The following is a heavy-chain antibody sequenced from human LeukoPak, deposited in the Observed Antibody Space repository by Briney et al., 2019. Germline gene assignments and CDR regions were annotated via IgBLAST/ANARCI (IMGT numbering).Heavy chain of an antibody. J-gene: IGHJ4*02. V-gene: IGHV3-23*01. Sequence: GGSLRLSCAASGFTFSSYAVSWVRQAPGKGLEWVSAISGSGGSTYYADSVKGRFTISRDNSKNTLYLQMNSLRAEDTAVYYCAKNKHYYGSGSYYIVGYWGQGTLVTVSS. CDR3: AKNKHYYGSGSYYIVGY. D-gene: IGHD3-10*01. CDR1: GFTFSSYA. CDR2: ISGSGGST.